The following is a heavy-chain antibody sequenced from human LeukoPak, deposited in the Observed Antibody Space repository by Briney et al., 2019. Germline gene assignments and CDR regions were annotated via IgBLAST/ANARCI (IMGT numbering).Heavy chain of an antibody. D-gene: IGHD2-2*01. V-gene: IGHV4-34*01. CDR3: ARLWVGYCSSTSCYVRFAFDY. CDR1: GGSFSGYY. J-gene: IGHJ4*02. CDR2: INHSGST. Sequence: SETLSLTCAVYGGSFSGYYWSWIRQPPGKGLEWIGEINHSGSTNYNSSLKSRVTISVDTSKNQFSLKLSSVTAADTAVYYCARLWVGYCSSTSCYVRFAFDYWGQGTLVTVSS.